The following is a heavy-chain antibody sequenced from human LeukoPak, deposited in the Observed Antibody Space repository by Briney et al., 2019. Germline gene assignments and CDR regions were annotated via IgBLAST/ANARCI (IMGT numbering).Heavy chain of an antibody. CDR1: GCSFSSYW. D-gene: IGHD5-18*01. CDR3: GRPGRRYSYGHFNY. V-gene: IGHV5-51*01. J-gene: IGHJ4*02. Sequence: GESLKIPCRGSGCSFSSYWIGWVRQLPGKGLEWMGVIYPGDSDTRYSPSFQGQVTISADKASSTAYVQWSSLKASDTAMYYCGRPGRRYSYGHFNYWGQGTLVTVSS. CDR2: IYPGDSDT.